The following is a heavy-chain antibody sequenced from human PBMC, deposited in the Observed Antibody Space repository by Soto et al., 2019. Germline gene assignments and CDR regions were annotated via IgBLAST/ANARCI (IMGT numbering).Heavy chain of an antibody. CDR1: GYTFTSYS. Sequence: QVQLVQSGAEVKKPGASVKVSCKASGYTFTSYSISWVRQAPGQGLEWMGWISAYNGNTNYAQKLQGRVTMTTDTSTSTAYMELRSLRSDDTAVYYCARQEYQLLVGNWFDPWGQGTLVTVSS. V-gene: IGHV1-18*01. CDR2: ISAYNGNT. J-gene: IGHJ5*02. D-gene: IGHD2-2*01. CDR3: ARQEYQLLVGNWFDP.